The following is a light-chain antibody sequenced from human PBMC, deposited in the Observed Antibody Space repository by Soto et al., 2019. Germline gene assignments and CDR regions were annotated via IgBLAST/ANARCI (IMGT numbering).Light chain of an antibody. V-gene: IGLV1-44*01. CDR3: ATWDDSPSGVV. CDR2: SND. Sequence: QSALTQPPSASGTPGQRVFISCSGRSSNIGSHAVDWYQQLPGTAPKLLIYSNDQRPSGVPDRFSGSKSGTSASLAISGLQSEDEAEYFCATWDDSPSGVVFGGGTKLTVL. CDR1: SSNIGSHA. J-gene: IGLJ3*02.